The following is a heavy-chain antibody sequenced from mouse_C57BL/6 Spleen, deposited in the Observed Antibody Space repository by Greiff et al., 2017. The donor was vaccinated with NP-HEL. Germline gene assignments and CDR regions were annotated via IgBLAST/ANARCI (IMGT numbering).Heavy chain of an antibody. CDR1: GYTFTSYW. CDR2: IYPGSGST. J-gene: IGHJ1*03. CDR3: ARGGADWYFDV. V-gene: IGHV1-55*01. Sequence: VKLMESGAELVKPGASVKMSCKASGYTFTSYWITWVKQRPGQGLEWIGDIYPGSGSTNYNEKFKSKATLTVDTSSSTAYMQLSSLTSEDSAVYYCARGGADWYFDVWGTGTTVTVSS.